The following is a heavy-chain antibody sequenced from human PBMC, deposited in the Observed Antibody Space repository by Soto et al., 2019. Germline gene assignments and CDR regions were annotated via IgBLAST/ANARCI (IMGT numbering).Heavy chain of an antibody. D-gene: IGHD1-26*01. CDR3: ARDGHSGSSVGFDI. Sequence: QMQLVESGGGVVQPGRSLRLSCVASGFPLGAYTMHCVRQAPGKGLEWVAVISYDGSSEYYADSVKGRFTISRDNSKNTLFMQMNSLRAEDTAVYYCARDGHSGSSVGFDICVQGTTVTVSS. CDR1: GFPLGAYT. V-gene: IGHV3-30-3*01. CDR2: ISYDGSSE. J-gene: IGHJ3*02.